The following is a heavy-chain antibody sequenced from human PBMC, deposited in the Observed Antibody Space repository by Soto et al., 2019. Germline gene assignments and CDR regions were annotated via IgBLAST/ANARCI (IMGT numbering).Heavy chain of an antibody. D-gene: IGHD4-4*01. CDR2: ISYDGSNK. Sequence: GGSLRLSCAASGFTFSSYAMHWVRQAPGKGLEWVAVISYDGSNKYYADSVKGRFTISRDNSKNTLYLQMNSLRAEDTAVYYCARDPDSLQLSPLHYFDYWGQGTLVTVSS. V-gene: IGHV3-30-3*01. J-gene: IGHJ4*02. CDR3: ARDPDSLQLSPLHYFDY. CDR1: GFTFSSYA.